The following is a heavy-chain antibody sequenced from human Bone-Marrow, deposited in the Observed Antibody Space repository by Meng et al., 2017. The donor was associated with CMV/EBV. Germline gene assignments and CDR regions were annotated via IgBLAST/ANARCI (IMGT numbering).Heavy chain of an antibody. CDR3: TYRSSRLGSYLRDY. CDR1: GFTFSSYS. D-gene: IGHD1-26*01. J-gene: IGHJ4*02. V-gene: IGHV3-21*03. Sequence: GESLKISCAASGFTFSSYSMNWVRQAPGKGLEWVSSISSSSSYIYYADSVKGRFTISRDDSKNTLYLQMNNLKTEDTAVYYCTYRSSRLGSYLRDYWGQGTLVTVSS. CDR2: ISSSSSYI.